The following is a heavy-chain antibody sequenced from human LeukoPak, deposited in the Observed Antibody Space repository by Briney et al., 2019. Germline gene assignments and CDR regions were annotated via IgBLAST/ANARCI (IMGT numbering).Heavy chain of an antibody. Sequence: PSETLSLTCTVSGGSIISYYWSWIRQPPGKGLEWIEYIHYSGSTNYNPSFKSRVTISVDTSKNQFSLKLNSVTAADTAVYYCARDVGARVGASDIWGQGTMVTVSS. D-gene: IGHD1-26*01. J-gene: IGHJ3*02. CDR1: GGSIISYY. CDR2: IHYSGST. CDR3: ARDVGARVGASDI. V-gene: IGHV4-59*01.